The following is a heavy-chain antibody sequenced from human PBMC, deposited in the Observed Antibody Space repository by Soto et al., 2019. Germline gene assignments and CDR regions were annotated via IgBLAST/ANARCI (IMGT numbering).Heavy chain of an antibody. J-gene: IGHJ4*02. CDR3: ARGRVVVTRDFDY. CDR1: GFTFSSYS. V-gene: IGHV3-21*01. Sequence: EVQLVESGGGLVKPGGSLRPSCAASGFTFSSYSMNWVRQAPGKGLEWVSSISSSSSYIYYADSVKGRFTISRDNAKNSLYLQMNSLRAEDTAVYYCARGRVVVTRDFDYWGQGTLVTVSS. D-gene: IGHD3-22*01. CDR2: ISSSSSYI.